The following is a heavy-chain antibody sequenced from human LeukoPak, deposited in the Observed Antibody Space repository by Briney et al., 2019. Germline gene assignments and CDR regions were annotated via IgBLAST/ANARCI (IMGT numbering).Heavy chain of an antibody. V-gene: IGHV3-74*01. Sequence: GGSLRLSCAASGFSFSDFWMHWVRQTPGKGLVWVSCIRGDGYDTNYADSVEGRFTISRDNARHTLYLQMNSLRADDTAVYYCASDRVLGSGSLDNWGQGTLVTVSS. CDR3: ASDRVLGSGSLDN. CDR2: IRGDGYDT. J-gene: IGHJ4*02. CDR1: GFSFSDFW. D-gene: IGHD3-10*01.